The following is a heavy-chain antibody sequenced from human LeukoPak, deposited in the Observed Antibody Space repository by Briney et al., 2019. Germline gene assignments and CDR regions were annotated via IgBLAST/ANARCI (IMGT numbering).Heavy chain of an antibody. CDR3: ARDPRITIFGVVTSYGMDV. D-gene: IGHD3-3*01. J-gene: IGHJ6*02. Sequence: SETLSLTCTVSGGSISSGDYYWSWIRQPPGKGLEWIGYIYYSGSTYYNPSLKSRVTISVDTSKNQFSLKLSSVTAADTAVYYCARDPRITIFGVVTSYGMDVWGQGTTVTASS. CDR2: IYYSGST. CDR1: GGSISSGDYY. V-gene: IGHV4-30-4*01.